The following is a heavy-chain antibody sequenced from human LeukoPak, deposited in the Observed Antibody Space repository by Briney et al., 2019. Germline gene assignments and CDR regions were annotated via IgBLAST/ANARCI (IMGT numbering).Heavy chain of an antibody. J-gene: IGHJ4*02. Sequence: GGSLRLSCAASGFKFSSNWMSWVRQAPGKGLEWVANIKQDGSEKYYVDSVKGRFTISRDNAKNSLYLQMNSLRAEDTAVYYCARDLSHNWNYDYWGQGTLVTVSS. D-gene: IGHD1-7*01. CDR1: GFKFSSNW. CDR2: IKQDGSEK. V-gene: IGHV3-7*01. CDR3: ARDLSHNWNYDY.